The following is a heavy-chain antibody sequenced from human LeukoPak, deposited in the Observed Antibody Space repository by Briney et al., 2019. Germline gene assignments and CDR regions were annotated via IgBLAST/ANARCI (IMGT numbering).Heavy chain of an antibody. J-gene: IGHJ4*02. CDR3: ARDFRPYYYDSSGYHLGY. Sequence: GGSLRLSCAASGFTFSSYAMHWVRQAPGKGLEWVAVISYDGSNKYYADSVKGRFTISRDNSKNTLYLQMNSLRAEDTAVYYCARDFRPYYYDSSGYHLGYWGQGTLVTVSS. D-gene: IGHD3-22*01. V-gene: IGHV3-30-3*01. CDR2: ISYDGSNK. CDR1: GFTFSSYA.